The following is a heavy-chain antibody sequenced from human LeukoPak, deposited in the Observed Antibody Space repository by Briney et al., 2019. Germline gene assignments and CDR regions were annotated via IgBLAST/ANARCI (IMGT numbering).Heavy chain of an antibody. CDR1: GYIFTDYY. D-gene: IGHD3-9*01. CDR2: IDPEDGET. V-gene: IGHV1-69-2*01. Sequence: ASVKVSCKASGYIFTDYYMHWVQYAPGKGLEWMGRIDPEDGETIYAEKFQGGVSITADTSRDTAYMELTSLRSEDTAVYYCATDRVDRSFDVWGKGTAVSVSS. J-gene: IGHJ6*04. CDR3: ATDRVDRSFDV.